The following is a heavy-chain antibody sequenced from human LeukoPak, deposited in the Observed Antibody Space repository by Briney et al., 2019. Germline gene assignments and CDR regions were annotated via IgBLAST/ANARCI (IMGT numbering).Heavy chain of an antibody. V-gene: IGHV3-33*06. CDR3: AKVDDSSGYYPQD. CDR1: GFTFSSYG. J-gene: IGHJ4*02. CDR2: IWYDGSNK. Sequence: GGSLRLSCATSGFTFSSYGMHWVRQAPGKGLEWVAIIWYDGSNKYYADSVKGRFTISRDNSKNTLYLQMNSLRAEDTAVYYCAKVDDSSGYYPQDWGQGTLVTVSS. D-gene: IGHD3-22*01.